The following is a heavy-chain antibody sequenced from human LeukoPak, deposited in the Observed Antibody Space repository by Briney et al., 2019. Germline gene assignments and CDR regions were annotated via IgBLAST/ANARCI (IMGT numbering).Heavy chain of an antibody. Sequence: GGSLRLSCAASGVTFSSYWMSWVRQAPGKGLEWVANIKEDGSEKYYVDSVKGRFTISRDNSKNTLYLQMNSLRAEDTAVYYCANEYYDFWSGYYSYFDYWGQGTLVTVSS. CDR1: GVTFSSYW. V-gene: IGHV3-7*03. D-gene: IGHD3-3*01. CDR2: IKEDGSEK. CDR3: ANEYYDFWSGYYSYFDY. J-gene: IGHJ4*02.